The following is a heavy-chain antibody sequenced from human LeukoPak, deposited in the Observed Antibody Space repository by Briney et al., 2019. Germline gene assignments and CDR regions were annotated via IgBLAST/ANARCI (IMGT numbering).Heavy chain of an antibody. CDR2: ISGSGGST. Sequence: PGGSLRLSCAASGFTFSSYAMSWVRQAPGKGLEWVSAISGSGGSTYYADSVKGRFTISRDNSKNTLYLQMNSLRAEDTAVYYCAKDPSDYGDYDGWFDPWGQGTLVTVSS. D-gene: IGHD4-17*01. V-gene: IGHV3-23*01. CDR3: AKDPSDYGDYDGWFDP. J-gene: IGHJ5*02. CDR1: GFTFSSYA.